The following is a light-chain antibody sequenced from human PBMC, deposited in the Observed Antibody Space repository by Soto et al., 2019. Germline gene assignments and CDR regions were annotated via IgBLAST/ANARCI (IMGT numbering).Light chain of an antibody. CDR3: QQYNSYSLT. Sequence: DIQMTQSPSTLSASVGDRVTITCRASQSISSWLAWYQQKPGKAPKLLIYDASSLESGVPSRFSGSGSGTEFTLNLSSLQPDDFATYYCQQYNSYSLTFGQGTKLEIK. V-gene: IGKV1-5*01. J-gene: IGKJ2*01. CDR2: DAS. CDR1: QSISSW.